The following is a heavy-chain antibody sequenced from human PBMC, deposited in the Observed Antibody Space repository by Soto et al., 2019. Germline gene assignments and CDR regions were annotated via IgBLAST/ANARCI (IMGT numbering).Heavy chain of an antibody. Sequence: SVKVSCKASGGTFSSYAISWVRQAPGQGLEWMGGIIPIFGTANYAQKFQGRVTITADESTSTAYMELSSLRSEDTAVYYCARGMLGYCTNGVCYTSQDYYYGMDVWGQGTTVTVSS. D-gene: IGHD2-8*01. V-gene: IGHV1-69*13. CDR3: ARGMLGYCTNGVCYTSQDYYYGMDV. CDR2: IIPIFGTA. CDR1: GGTFSSYA. J-gene: IGHJ6*02.